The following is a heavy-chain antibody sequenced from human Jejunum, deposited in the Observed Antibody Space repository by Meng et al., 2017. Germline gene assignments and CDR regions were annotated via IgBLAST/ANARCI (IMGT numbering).Heavy chain of an antibody. CDR1: GLSFSKSG. J-gene: IGHJ5*01. CDR2: IWSDGSSK. CDR3: ARDKGVTCLDT. V-gene: IGHV3-33*01. D-gene: IGHD3-10*01. Sequence: QLPLGGSGGGVVQPGRSLRLSLAASGLSFSKSGMHWVRQAPGKGLEWVAFIWSDGSSKYYADSVKGRFTISRDNSKNTVSLQMDSLRVEDTAVYYCARDKGVTCLDTWGQGTLVTVSS.